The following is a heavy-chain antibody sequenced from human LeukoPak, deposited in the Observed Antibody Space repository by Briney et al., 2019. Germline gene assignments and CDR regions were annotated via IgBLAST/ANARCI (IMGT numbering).Heavy chain of an antibody. CDR2: INQSGST. V-gene: IGHV4-34*01. CDR1: GGSFSGYY. D-gene: IGHD3-22*01. J-gene: IGHJ4*02. CDR3: ARTYYYDSSGYYIFDY. Sequence: SETLSLTCAVYGGSFSGYYWSWIRQPPGKGLEWIGEINQSGSTNYNPSLKSRVTISVDTSKNQLSLKLSSVTAADTAVYYCARTYYYDSSGYYIFDYWGQGTLVTVSS.